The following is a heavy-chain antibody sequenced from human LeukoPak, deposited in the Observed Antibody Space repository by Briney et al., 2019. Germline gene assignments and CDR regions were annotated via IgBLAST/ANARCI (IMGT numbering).Heavy chain of an antibody. J-gene: IGHJ4*02. CDR3: ARRGEVDSSGYYTFDY. D-gene: IGHD3-22*01. Sequence: GESLKISCKGSGYSFTSYWIGWVRQMPGKGLEWMGIIYPGDSDTRYSPSFQGQVTISADKSISTAYLQWSSLKASDTAMYYCARRGEVDSSGYYTFDYWGQGTLVTASS. V-gene: IGHV5-51*01. CDR2: IYPGDSDT. CDR1: GYSFTSYW.